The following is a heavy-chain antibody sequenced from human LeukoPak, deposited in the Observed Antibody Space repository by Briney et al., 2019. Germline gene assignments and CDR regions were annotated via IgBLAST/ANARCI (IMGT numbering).Heavy chain of an antibody. D-gene: IGHD6-13*01. J-gene: IGHJ4*02. CDR3: ARREESIAADPIDY. CDR2: MNPNSGNT. CDR1: GYTFTSYD. V-gene: IGHV1-8*01. Sequence: ASVTVSSKASGYTFTSYDINWVRQAPGQGLEWMGWMNPNSGNTGYAQKFQGRVTITRNTSISTAYMELSSLRSDDTAVYYCARREESIAADPIDYWGQGTLVTVSS.